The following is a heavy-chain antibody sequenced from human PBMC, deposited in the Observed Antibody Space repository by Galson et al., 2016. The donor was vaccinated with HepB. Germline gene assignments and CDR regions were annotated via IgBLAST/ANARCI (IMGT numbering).Heavy chain of an antibody. J-gene: IGHJ4*02. Sequence: PALVTPTQTLTLTCTFSGFRITTDGVAVGWIRQPPGKALEWLALIYWNAEKRYGPSLKSRLTITRDTSRDQVVLTMNNTDPVDTATYYGVHGEAFHYDIFGDRNFGYWGPGILLTVSS. D-gene: IGHD2-21*01. CDR3: VHGEAFHYDIFGDRNFGY. V-gene: IGHV2-5*01. CDR1: GFRITTDGVA. CDR2: IYWNAEK.